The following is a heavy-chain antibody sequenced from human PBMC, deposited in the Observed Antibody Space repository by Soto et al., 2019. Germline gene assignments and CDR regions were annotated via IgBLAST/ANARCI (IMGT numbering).Heavy chain of an antibody. CDR3: ARARLTIFGAPFGMDV. V-gene: IGHV1-18*04. Sequence: GASVKVSCKASGYPFTRYSIRWVRQAPGQGLEWMGWISGYNGDTEYSKNFQGRLTMTIDTSTTTASMELRSLRSDDTAVYYCARARLTIFGAPFGMDVWGQGTSVTVSS. J-gene: IGHJ6*02. D-gene: IGHD3-3*01. CDR2: ISGYNGDT. CDR1: GYPFTRYS.